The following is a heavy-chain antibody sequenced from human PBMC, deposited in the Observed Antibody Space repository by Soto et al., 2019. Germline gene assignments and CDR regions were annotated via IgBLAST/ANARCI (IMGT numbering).Heavy chain of an antibody. CDR1: GYTLSEVS. CDR3: AIAAYCSGATCYSDYNWFDP. CDR2: FDPENDET. D-gene: IGHD2-15*01. J-gene: IGHJ5*02. Sequence: ASVKVSCKVSGYTLSEVSIHWVRQTPGKGLEWMGGFDPENDETSYAQKFQGRVTLTEDTSTDTAYLELSSLRSEDTAIYYCAIAAYCSGATCYSDYNWFDPWGQGTLVTVSS. V-gene: IGHV1-24*01.